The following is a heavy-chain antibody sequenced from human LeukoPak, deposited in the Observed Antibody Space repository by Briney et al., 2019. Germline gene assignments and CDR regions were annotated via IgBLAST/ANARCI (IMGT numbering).Heavy chain of an antibody. CDR1: GFTFSSYS. V-gene: IGHV3-48*04. Sequence: GGSLRLSCAASGFTFSSYSMNWVRQAPGKGLEWVSSISSSGTTIYYADSVKGRFTISRDNAKNSLFLQMNSLRAEDTAVYFCARDPYFDYWGQGTLVTVSS. CDR2: ISSSGTTI. J-gene: IGHJ4*02. CDR3: ARDPYFDY.